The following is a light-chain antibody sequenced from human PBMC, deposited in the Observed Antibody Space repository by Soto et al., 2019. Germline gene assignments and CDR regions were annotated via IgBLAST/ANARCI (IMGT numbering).Light chain of an antibody. CDR2: ENN. CDR1: SSNIGNNY. V-gene: IGLV1-51*02. CDR3: GTWDSSLSVYV. Sequence: QSVLTQPPSVSAAPGQKVTISCSGSSSNIGNNYVSWYQQLPATAPKLLIYENNKRPSGIPDRFSGSKSGTSATLGITGLQTGDEADYYCGTWDSSLSVYVFGTGTKLTVL. J-gene: IGLJ1*01.